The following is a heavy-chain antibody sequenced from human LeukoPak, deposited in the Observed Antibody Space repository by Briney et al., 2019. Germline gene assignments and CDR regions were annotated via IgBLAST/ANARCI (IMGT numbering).Heavy chain of an antibody. J-gene: IGHJ1*01. V-gene: IGHV4-59*01. CDR2: IYYSGST. Sequence: SETLSLTCTVSGGSISSYYWSWLRQPPGKGLEWIGYIYYSGSTNYNPSLKSRVTISVDTSKNQFSLKLSSVTAADTAVYYCARDLPFQHWGQGTLVTVSS. CDR1: GGSISSYY. CDR3: ARDLPFQH.